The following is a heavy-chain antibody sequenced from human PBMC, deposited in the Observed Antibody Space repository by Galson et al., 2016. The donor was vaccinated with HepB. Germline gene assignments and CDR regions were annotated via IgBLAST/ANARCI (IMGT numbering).Heavy chain of an antibody. CDR1: GLSFSPYA. D-gene: IGHD3/OR15-3a*01. V-gene: IGHV3-23*01. CDR3: ARGGLGNYYAYGMDV. CDR2: INGTGTIT. J-gene: IGHJ6*02. Sequence: SLRLSCAASGLSFSPYAVSWVRQAPGKGLEWVSAINGTGTITRYADSVKGRFTISRDNSKNTMYLQLNSLGAEDTAVYYCARGGLGNYYAYGMDVWGHGTTVTVSS.